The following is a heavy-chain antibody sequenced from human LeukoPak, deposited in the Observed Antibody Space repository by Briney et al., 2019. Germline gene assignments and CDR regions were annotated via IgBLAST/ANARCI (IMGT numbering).Heavy chain of an antibody. CDR1: GFTFSNYG. D-gene: IGHD3-10*01. J-gene: IGHJ4*02. CDR3: AKGKDYYLDY. Sequence: SGGSLRLSCTVSGFTFSNYGMHWVRQAPGKGLEWVAFIRYDGSEKYYADSVKGRITISRDNSKNTLYVQMNSLRAEDKAVYYCAKGKDYYLDYWGQGTLVTVSS. CDR2: IRYDGSEK. V-gene: IGHV3-30*02.